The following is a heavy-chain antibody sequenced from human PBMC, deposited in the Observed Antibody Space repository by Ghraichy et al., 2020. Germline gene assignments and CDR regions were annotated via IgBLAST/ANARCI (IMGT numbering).Heavy chain of an antibody. D-gene: IGHD3-10*01. CDR3: ARDYDGPNYYYYAMDV. Sequence: GGSLRLSCAASGFTVSSNYMSWVRQAPGEGLEWVSIIYTGGNTYYADSVKGRFTISRDSSKNTLYLQMNSLRAEDTAVYYCARDYDGPNYYYYAMDVWGQGTTVTVSS. J-gene: IGHJ6*02. V-gene: IGHV3-53*01. CDR1: GFTVSSNY. CDR2: IYTGGNT.